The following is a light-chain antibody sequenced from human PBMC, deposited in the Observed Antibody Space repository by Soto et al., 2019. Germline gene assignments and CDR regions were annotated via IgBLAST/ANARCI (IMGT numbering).Light chain of an antibody. J-gene: IGLJ2*01. CDR3: QEWDSNFDQRI. Sequence: SYELTQPPSVSVAPGQTATITCGGNNIGSKSVHWYQQRPGQAPVLVVYDDRDRPSGIPERFSGSNSGNTASLTISRVEVGDEAEYHCQEWDSNFDQRIFGGGTKLTVL. CDR1: NIGSKS. CDR2: DDR. V-gene: IGLV3-21*02.